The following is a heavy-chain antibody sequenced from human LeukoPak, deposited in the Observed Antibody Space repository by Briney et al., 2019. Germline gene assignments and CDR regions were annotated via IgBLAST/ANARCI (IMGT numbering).Heavy chain of an antibody. CDR3: ARRGYCSGGSCYVHDY. D-gene: IGHD2-15*01. CDR2: IYYSGST. CDR1: GGSISSYY. V-gene: IGHV4-59*01. Sequence: SETLSLTCTVSGGSISSYYWSWIRQPPGKGLEWIGYIYYSGSTSYNPSLKSRVTISVDTSKNQFSLKLSSVTAADTAVYYCARRGYCSGGSCYVHDYWGQGTLVTVSS. J-gene: IGHJ4*02.